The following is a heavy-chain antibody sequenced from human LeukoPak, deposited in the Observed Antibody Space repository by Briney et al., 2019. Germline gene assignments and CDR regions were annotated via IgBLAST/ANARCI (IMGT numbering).Heavy chain of an antibody. CDR2: IIPIFGTA. CDR1: GGTFSSYA. V-gene: IGHV1-69*05. D-gene: IGHD7-27*01. Sequence: GASVKVSCKASGGTFSSYAISWVRQAPGQGIEWMGGIIPIFGTANYAQKFQGRVTITTDESTSTAYMELSSLRSEDTAVYYCARALGMDYAFDIWGQGTMVTVSS. CDR3: ARALGMDYAFDI. J-gene: IGHJ3*02.